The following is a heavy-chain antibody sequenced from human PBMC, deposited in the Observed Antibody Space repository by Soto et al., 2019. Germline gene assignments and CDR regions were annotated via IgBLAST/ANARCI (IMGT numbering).Heavy chain of an antibody. Sequence: SETLSLTCTVSGGSISSGGYYWSWIRQHPGKGLGWIGYIYYSGSTYYNPSLKSRVTISVDTSKNQFSLKLSSVTAADTAVYYCARQVHSGYDFYYFDYWGQGTLVTVSS. CDR2: IYYSGST. J-gene: IGHJ4*02. V-gene: IGHV4-31*03. CDR1: GGSISSGGYY. CDR3: ARQVHSGYDFYYFDY. D-gene: IGHD5-12*01.